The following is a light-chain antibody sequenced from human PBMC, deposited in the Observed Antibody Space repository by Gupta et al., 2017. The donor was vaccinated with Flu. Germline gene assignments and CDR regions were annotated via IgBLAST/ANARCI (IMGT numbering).Light chain of an antibody. J-gene: IGKJ5*01. Sequence: EIVLTQSPGTLSLSPGERATLSCSASQSVSSSYLAWYQQKPGQAPRLLIYGASSRATGIPERFSGSGSGTDFTLTISRLEPEDFAMYYCQQYGSPPITFGQGTLMEIK. V-gene: IGKV3-20*01. CDR3: QQYGSPPIT. CDR1: QSVSSSY. CDR2: GAS.